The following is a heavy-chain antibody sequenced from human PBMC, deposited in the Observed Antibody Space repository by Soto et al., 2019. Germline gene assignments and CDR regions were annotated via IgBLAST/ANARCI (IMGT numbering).Heavy chain of an antibody. J-gene: IGHJ6*02. CDR2: IGTSSSYI. Sequence: EVQLVESGGGLVKPGGSLRLSCAASGFTFSSYTMNWVRQAPGRGLEWVSSIGTSSSYIYYADSVKGRCTISRDNAKNSLFLQMNSLRADDTAVYYCARDSVRDYLYYYYGMDVWGQGTTVTVSS. CDR1: GFTFSSYT. D-gene: IGHD4-17*01. CDR3: ARDSVRDYLYYYYGMDV. V-gene: IGHV3-21*01.